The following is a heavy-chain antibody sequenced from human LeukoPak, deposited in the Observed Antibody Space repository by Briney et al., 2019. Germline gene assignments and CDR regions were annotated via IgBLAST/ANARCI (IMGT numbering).Heavy chain of an antibody. J-gene: IGHJ6*02. V-gene: IGHV4-59*10. CDR1: GFTFSSYA. Sequence: ASLRLSCAASGFTFSSYAMSWVRQAPGKGLEWIGRIYTSGSTNYNPSLKSRVTMSVDTSKNQFSLKLSSVTAADTAVYYCARARGYWEKDYYYYGMDVWGQGTTVTVSS. CDR2: IYTSGST. CDR3: ARARGYWEKDYYYYGMDV. D-gene: IGHD2-2*03.